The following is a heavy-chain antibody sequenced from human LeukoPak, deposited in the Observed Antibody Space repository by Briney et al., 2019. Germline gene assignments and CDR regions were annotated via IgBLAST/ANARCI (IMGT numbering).Heavy chain of an antibody. CDR1: GFTLSSYG. Sequence: PGGSLRLSCAASGFTLSSYGMHWVRQAPGKGLEWVAVIWYDGSNKYYADSVKGRFTISRDNSKNTLYLQMNSLRAEDTAVYYCAKDWRYYDSSGYPDYWGQGTLVTVSS. D-gene: IGHD3-22*01. CDR2: IWYDGSNK. V-gene: IGHV3-33*06. J-gene: IGHJ4*02. CDR3: AKDWRYYDSSGYPDY.